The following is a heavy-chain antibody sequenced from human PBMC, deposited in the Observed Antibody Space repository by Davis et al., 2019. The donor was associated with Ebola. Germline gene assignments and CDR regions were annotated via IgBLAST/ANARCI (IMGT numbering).Heavy chain of an antibody. CDR3: ARTTLNSVSDSGLGYNHIDS. CDR2: IIGGAGTT. J-gene: IGHJ5*01. CDR1: GGSFWGYF. D-gene: IGHD1-1*01. Sequence: SETLSLTCGVYGGSFWGYFWTWIRQSPGEGLEWLGEIIGGAGTTNYNPSLKNRVTISFDTSKNQFSLDLKFVTAADTAVYYCARTTLNSVSDSGLGYNHIDSWGQGTLVTVSS. V-gene: IGHV4-34*12.